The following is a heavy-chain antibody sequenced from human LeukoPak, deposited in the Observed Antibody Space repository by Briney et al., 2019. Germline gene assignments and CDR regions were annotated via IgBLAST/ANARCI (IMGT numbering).Heavy chain of an antibody. J-gene: IGHJ4*02. CDR2: IYYSGST. CDR1: GGSISSYY. D-gene: IGHD2-15*01. V-gene: IGHV4-59*08. Sequence: SETLSLTCTVSGGSISSYYWSWFRQPPGKGLEWIGYIYYSGSTNYNPSLKSRVTISVDTSKNQFSLKLSSVTAADTAVYYCASPLCSGGSCYFHYWGQGTLVTVSS. CDR3: ASPLCSGGSCYFHY.